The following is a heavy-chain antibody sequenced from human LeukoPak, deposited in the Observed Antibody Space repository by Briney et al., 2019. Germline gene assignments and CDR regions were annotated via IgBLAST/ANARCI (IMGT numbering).Heavy chain of an antibody. CDR1: GFTFSSYG. CDR3: ASYSGYDASFDY. D-gene: IGHD5-12*01. V-gene: IGHV3-33*01. Sequence: PGGSLRLSCAASGFTFSSYGMHWARQAPGKGLEWVAVIWYDGSNKYYADSVKGRFTISRDNSKNTLYLQMNSLRAEDTAVYYCASYSGYDASFDYWGQGTLVTVSS. J-gene: IGHJ4*02. CDR2: IWYDGSNK.